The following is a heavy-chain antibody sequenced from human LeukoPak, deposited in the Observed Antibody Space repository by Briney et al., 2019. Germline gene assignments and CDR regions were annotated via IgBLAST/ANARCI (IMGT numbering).Heavy chain of an antibody. Sequence: SETLSLTCTVSGGSISSSSYYWGWIRQPPGKGLEWIGTIYYSGSTYYNPSLKSRVTISVDPSKNQFSLKLSSVTAADTAVYYCAIPYYYGSGSWLYWGQGTLVTVSS. CDR1: GGSISSSSYY. J-gene: IGHJ4*02. CDR3: AIPYYYGSGSWLY. D-gene: IGHD3-10*01. CDR2: IYYSGST. V-gene: IGHV4-39*01.